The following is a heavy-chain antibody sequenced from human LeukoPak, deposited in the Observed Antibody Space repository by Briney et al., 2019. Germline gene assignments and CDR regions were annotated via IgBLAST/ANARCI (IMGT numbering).Heavy chain of an antibody. CDR2: IYHSGST. J-gene: IGHJ4*02. V-gene: IGHV4-38-2*01. Sequence: PSETLSLTCAVSGYPLSSGYYWGWIRQPPGKGLEWIGSIYHSGSTYYNPSLKSRVTISVDTSKNQFSLKLSSVTAADTAVYYCARLGYCSSTSCYRGYFDYWGQGTLVTVSS. D-gene: IGHD2-2*01. CDR3: ARLGYCSSTSCYRGYFDY. CDR1: GYPLSSGYY.